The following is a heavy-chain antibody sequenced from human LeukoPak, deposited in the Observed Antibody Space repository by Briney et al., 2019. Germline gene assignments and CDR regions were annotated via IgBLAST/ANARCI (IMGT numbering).Heavy chain of an antibody. CDR2: ISGNGGST. J-gene: IGHJ6*03. V-gene: IGHV3-23*01. D-gene: IGHD3-10*01. Sequence: GGSLRLSCAASGFTFSSDTMSWVRQAPGKGLEWVSAISGNGGSTYYADSVKGRFTISRDNSKNTLYLQMNNLRAEDTDVYYCAKCPMAYYYYMDAWGKGTTVTVSS. CDR1: GFTFSSDT. CDR3: AKCPMAYYYYMDA.